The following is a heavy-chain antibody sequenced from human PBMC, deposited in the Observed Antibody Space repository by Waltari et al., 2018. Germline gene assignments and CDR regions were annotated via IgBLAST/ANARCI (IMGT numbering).Heavy chain of an antibody. CDR1: GYRFNSYA. J-gene: IGHJ3*02. V-gene: IGHV1-3*01. Sequence: QVQLVQSGAEVKKPGASVKVSCKASGYRFNSYAMHWVRQAPGQRLEWMGWINAANGNTKSAQKFQGRVTITRDTSASTAYMELSSLRSEDTAVYYCARDRSGIAVAGIHGFDIWGQVTMVTVSS. D-gene: IGHD6-19*01. CDR2: INAANGNT. CDR3: ARDRSGIAVAGIHGFDI.